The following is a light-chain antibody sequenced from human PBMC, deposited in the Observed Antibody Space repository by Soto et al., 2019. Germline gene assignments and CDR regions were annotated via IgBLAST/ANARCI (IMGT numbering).Light chain of an antibody. V-gene: IGKV1-39*01. CDR1: QNITTY. Sequence: DIQMTQSPSSLSASVGDRVTIPCRASQNITTYLNWYQQKPGKAPKLLIYGASSLQNGVPSRFRGSGAGTDFTLTISSLQTEDFATYYCQQGYSTLTWTFGQGTKVELK. CDR3: QQGYSTLTWT. CDR2: GAS. J-gene: IGKJ1*01.